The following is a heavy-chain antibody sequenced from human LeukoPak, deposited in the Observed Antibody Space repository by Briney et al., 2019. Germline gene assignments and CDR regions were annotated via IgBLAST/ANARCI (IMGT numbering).Heavy chain of an antibody. CDR3: ARDGETDDSSGYYVGDY. CDR1: GFTFSSHW. CDR2: INSDGSSI. Sequence: GGSLRLSCAASGFTFSSHWMHWVRQAPGKGLVWVSRINSDGSSISYADSVKGRFTISRDNAKNTLYLQMNSLRAEDTAVYYCARDGETDDSSGYYVGDYWGQGTLVTVSS. V-gene: IGHV3-74*01. D-gene: IGHD3-22*01. J-gene: IGHJ4*02.